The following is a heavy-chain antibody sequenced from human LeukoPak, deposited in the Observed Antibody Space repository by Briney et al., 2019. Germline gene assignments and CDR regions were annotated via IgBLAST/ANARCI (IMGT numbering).Heavy chain of an antibody. J-gene: IGHJ6*03. Sequence: GGSLRLSCAASGFTLSGSAMHWVRQASGKGLEWVGRIRSKANSYATAYAASVKGRFTISRDDSKNTAYLQMNSLKTEDTAVYYCTTTVPAANPINYMDVWGKGTTVTVPS. V-gene: IGHV3-73*01. D-gene: IGHD2-2*01. CDR3: TTTVPAANPINYMDV. CDR1: GFTLSGSA. CDR2: IRSKANSYAT.